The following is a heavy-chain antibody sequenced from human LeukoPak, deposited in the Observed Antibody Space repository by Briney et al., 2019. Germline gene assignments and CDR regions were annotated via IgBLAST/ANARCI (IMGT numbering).Heavy chain of an antibody. CDR1: GYSISSGYY. Sequence: SETLSLTCAVSGYSISSGYYWGWIRQPPGKGLEWIGSIYHSGSTYYNPSLKSRVTISVDTSKNQFSLKLSSVTAADTAVYYCARQAKLVPAAIPFDPWGPGTLVTVSS. CDR2: IYHSGST. V-gene: IGHV4-38-2*01. J-gene: IGHJ5*02. D-gene: IGHD2-2*01. CDR3: ARQAKLVPAAIPFDP.